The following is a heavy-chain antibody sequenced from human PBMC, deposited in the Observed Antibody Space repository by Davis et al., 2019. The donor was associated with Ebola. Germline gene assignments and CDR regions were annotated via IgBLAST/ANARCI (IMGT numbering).Heavy chain of an antibody. J-gene: IGHJ4*02. Sequence: GESLKISCTDSVITFSSYAMTWVRQAPGKGLEWVSAISGSGGSTYYADSVKGRFTISRDNSKNTLSLQMNSLRVEDTAVYYCAKEAPGEWELIGDYWGQGTLVTVSS. D-gene: IGHD1-26*01. V-gene: IGHV3-23*01. CDR1: VITFSSYA. CDR3: AKEAPGEWELIGDY. CDR2: ISGSGGST.